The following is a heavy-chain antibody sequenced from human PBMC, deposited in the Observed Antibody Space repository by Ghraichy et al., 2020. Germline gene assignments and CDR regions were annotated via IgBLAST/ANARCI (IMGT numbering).Heavy chain of an antibody. V-gene: IGHV3-74*01. CDR1: GFTFSSYW. CDR3: ARRYCSGGSCYSLEAHNWEDV. CDR2: INRDGSST. J-gene: IGHJ6*02. D-gene: IGHD2-15*01. Sequence: GGSLRLSCAASGFTFSSYWMHWVRQAPGKGLVWVSRINRDGSSTSYADSVKGRFTISRDNAKNTLYLQMNSLRAEDTAVYYCARRYCSGGSCYSLEAHNWEDVWGQGTTVTVSS.